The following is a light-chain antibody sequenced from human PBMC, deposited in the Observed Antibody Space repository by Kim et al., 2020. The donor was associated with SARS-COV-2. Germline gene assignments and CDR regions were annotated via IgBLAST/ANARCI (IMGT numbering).Light chain of an antibody. CDR1: QSVSSSY. J-gene: IGKJ4*01. CDR3: QQYGSSPLT. CDR2: GAS. Sequence: EIVLTQSPGTLSLSPGERATLSCRASQSVSSSYLAWYQQKPGQAPRLLIYGASSRATGIPDRFSGSGSGTDFTLTISRLEPEDFAVYYSQQYGSSPLTFRGGTKLEIK. V-gene: IGKV3-20*01.